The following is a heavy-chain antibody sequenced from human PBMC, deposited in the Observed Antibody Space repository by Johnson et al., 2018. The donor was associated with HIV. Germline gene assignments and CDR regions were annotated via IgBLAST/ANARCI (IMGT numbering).Heavy chain of an antibody. D-gene: IGHD6-19*01. CDR3: ARDIIAVAGYDAFDI. V-gene: IGHV3-30*04. CDR2: ISYDGSDK. CDR1: GFTFSSYG. J-gene: IGHJ3*02. Sequence: QVRLVESGGDLIQSGRSLRLSCAASGFTFSSYGMHWVRQAPAKGLEWVAVISYDGSDKDYADSVKGRFTISRDSSKNTLYLQMNSLRIEDTAVYYCARDIIAVAGYDAFDIWGQGTMVTVSS.